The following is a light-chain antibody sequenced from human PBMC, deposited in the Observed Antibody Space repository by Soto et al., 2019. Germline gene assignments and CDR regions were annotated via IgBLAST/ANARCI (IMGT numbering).Light chain of an antibody. CDR1: QGISTY. J-gene: IGKJ1*01. CDR3: QQSYSTPRT. V-gene: IGKV1-39*01. Sequence: DLQMTQSPPSLSASVGDRVTITCRASQGISTYLNWYQQKPGKAPNLLIYAASTLQSGVPSRFSGSGSGTDFSLTISSLHPEDFATYYCQQSYSTPRTFGQGTTG. CDR2: AAS.